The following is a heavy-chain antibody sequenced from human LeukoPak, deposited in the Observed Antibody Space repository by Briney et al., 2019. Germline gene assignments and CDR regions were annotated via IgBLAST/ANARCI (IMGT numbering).Heavy chain of an antibody. Sequence: GGSLRLSCAASGFTFSSYNMNWVRQAPGKGLEWVSYISPSSTRIDYAASVRGRFTISRDNAKSSLYLQVNSLRAEDTAVYYCAADVDTAMAFDIWGQGTMVTVSS. V-gene: IGHV3-48*04. CDR3: AADVDTAMAFDI. CDR1: GFTFSSYN. D-gene: IGHD5-18*01. CDR2: ISPSSTRI. J-gene: IGHJ3*02.